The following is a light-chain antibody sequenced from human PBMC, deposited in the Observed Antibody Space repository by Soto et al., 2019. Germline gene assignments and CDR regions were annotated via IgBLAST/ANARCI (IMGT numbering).Light chain of an antibody. J-gene: IGKJ5*01. CDR2: GAF. CDR3: QQYNQWPIT. Sequence: EVVMTQSPGTLSVSTGERATLSCRASQSAGTNLAWYQQKPGQAPRLLIHGAFTRATGIPARFSGSGSGTEFTLTISSLQSEDFAVFYCQQYNQWPITFGQGTRLEIK. V-gene: IGKV3-15*01. CDR1: QSAGTN.